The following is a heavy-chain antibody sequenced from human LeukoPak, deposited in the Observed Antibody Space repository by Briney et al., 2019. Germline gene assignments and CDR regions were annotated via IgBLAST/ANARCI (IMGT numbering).Heavy chain of an antibody. CDR3: ARDCSGGSCYLDY. J-gene: IGHJ4*02. CDR2: ISSSSSTI. CDR1: GFTFSSHT. V-gene: IGHV3-48*02. D-gene: IGHD2-15*01. Sequence: PGGSLRLSCAASGFTFSSHTMNWVRQAPGKGLEWVSYISSSSSTIYYADSVKGRFTISRDDAKNSLFLQMNSLRDEDTAVYYCARDCSGGSCYLDYWGQGTLVTVSS.